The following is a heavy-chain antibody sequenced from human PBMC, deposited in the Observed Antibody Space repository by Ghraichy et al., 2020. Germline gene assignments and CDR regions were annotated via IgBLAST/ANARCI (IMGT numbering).Heavy chain of an antibody. Sequence: GGSLRLSCAASGFTFSSYSMNWVRQAPGKGLEWVSSISSSSRFIYYADSVKGRFTISKENAKNSLSLQMNSLRDEDTAVYYCTRGGGTTSIQCVWGQGTTVTVSS. CDR2: ISSSSRFI. CDR3: TRGGGTTSIQCV. CDR1: GFTFSSYS. J-gene: IGHJ6*02. V-gene: IGHV3-21*01. D-gene: IGHD1-7*01.